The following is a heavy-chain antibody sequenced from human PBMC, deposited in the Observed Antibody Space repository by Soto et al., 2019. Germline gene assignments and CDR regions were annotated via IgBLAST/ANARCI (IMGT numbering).Heavy chain of an antibody. V-gene: IGHV1-69*13. Sequence: SVKVSCKASGGTFSSYAISWVRQAPGQGLEWMGGIIPIFGTANYAQKFQGRVTITADESTSTAYMELSSLRSEDTAVYYCARSSYCGGDCYFNWLDPWGQGTMVPVSS. D-gene: IGHD2-21*02. J-gene: IGHJ5*02. CDR2: IIPIFGTA. CDR1: GGTFSSYA. CDR3: ARSSYCGGDCYFNWLDP.